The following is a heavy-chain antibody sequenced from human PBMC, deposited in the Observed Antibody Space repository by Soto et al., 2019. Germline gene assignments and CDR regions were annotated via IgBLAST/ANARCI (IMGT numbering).Heavy chain of an antibody. CDR1: GYTFTSYG. Sequence: ASVKVSCKASGYTFTSYGISWVRQAPGQGIERMRWISAYNGNTNYAQKLPGRVTMTTDTSTSTAYMELRCLRSDDTAVYFCARASPRPYSSRCIGLVYWVQVTLFTVSS. J-gene: IGHJ4*02. CDR3: ARASPRPYSSRCIGLVY. D-gene: IGHD6-13*01. CDR2: ISAYNGNT. V-gene: IGHV1-18*01.